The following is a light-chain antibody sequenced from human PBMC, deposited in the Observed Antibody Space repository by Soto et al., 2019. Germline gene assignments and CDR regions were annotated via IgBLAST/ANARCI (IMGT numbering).Light chain of an antibody. CDR2: GAY. CDR3: QHYGASAAWT. V-gene: IGKV3-20*01. Sequence: IVLTQSPGTLSLSPGDRATLSCRASQSVSSNFLAWYQQKPGQTPRLLIFGAYNRASGIPDRFSGRRSGTDFTLSITRLEPEDFAVYYCQHYGASAAWTFGQGTKVEVK. CDR1: QSVSSNF. J-gene: IGKJ1*01.